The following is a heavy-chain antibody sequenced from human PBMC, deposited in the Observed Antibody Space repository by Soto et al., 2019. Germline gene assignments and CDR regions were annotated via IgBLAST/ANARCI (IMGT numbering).Heavy chain of an antibody. Sequence: PGGSLRLSCTASGLTFSSYAMHWVRQAPGKGLEWVAVISYYGSNKYYADSVKGRFTISRDDSKNTLYLHMNSLRAEDTAVYYCARELGGPLPRYSFDSWGQGTLVTVSS. CDR1: GLTFSSYA. J-gene: IGHJ4*02. CDR3: ARELGGPLPRYSFDS. CDR2: ISYYGSNK. D-gene: IGHD1-26*01. V-gene: IGHV3-30-3*01.